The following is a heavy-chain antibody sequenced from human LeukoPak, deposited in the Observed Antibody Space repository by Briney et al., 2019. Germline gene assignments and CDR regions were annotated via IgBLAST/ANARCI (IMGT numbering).Heavy chain of an antibody. CDR3: ARGPRQSGYSSGWYYYYYGMDV. D-gene: IGHD6-19*01. Sequence: SETLSLTCAVYGVSFSGYYWSWIRQPPGKGLEWIGEINHSGSTNYNPSLKSRVTISVDTSKNQFSLKLSSVTAADTAVYYCARGPRQSGYSSGWYYYYYGMDVWGQGTTVTVSS. CDR1: GVSFSGYY. CDR2: INHSGST. J-gene: IGHJ6*02. V-gene: IGHV4-34*01.